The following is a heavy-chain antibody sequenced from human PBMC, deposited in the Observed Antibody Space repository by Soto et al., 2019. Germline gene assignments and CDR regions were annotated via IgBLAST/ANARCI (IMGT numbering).Heavy chain of an antibody. J-gene: IGHJ4*02. CDR2: LNWNSGVI. Sequence: RRLSCAASGFSFDDYAMHWVRQAPGKGLEWVAGLNWNSGVIGYADSVKGRFTISRDNAKKSLYLQMNSLRVEDTALYYCAKEFEKASMGYNFDFWGQGALVTVSS. V-gene: IGHV3-9*01. D-gene: IGHD5-12*01. CDR3: AKEFEKASMGYNFDF. CDR1: GFSFDDYA.